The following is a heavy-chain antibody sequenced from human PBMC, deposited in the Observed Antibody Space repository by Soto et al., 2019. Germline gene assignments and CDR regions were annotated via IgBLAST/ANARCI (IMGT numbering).Heavy chain of an antibody. Sequence: ASVKFSCKASGYAFSNNDISWVRQVTGQGLEWMGWMNPNSGNGGYAQKFQGRVTMTRDTSTSTAYMELSSLTSDDTAIYYCARMATYGTLNWFDPWGQGTLVTVSS. V-gene: IGHV1-8*01. D-gene: IGHD2-21*01. CDR3: ARMATYGTLNWFDP. J-gene: IGHJ5*02. CDR2: MNPNSGNG. CDR1: GYAFSNND.